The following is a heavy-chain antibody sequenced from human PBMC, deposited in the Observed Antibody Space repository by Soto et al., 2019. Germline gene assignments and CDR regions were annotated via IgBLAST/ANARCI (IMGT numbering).Heavy chain of an antibody. Sequence: SETLSLTCGVSGDSISGSYWWSWVRQPPGKALEWIGEISHSGSTQYDPSLKSRVTVSLDKSKNQFSLKLSSMTAADTAIYYCARVFGVTYITFDFWGQGTLVTVSS. CDR2: ISHSGST. J-gene: IGHJ4*02. V-gene: IGHV4-4*02. CDR1: GDSISGSYW. D-gene: IGHD3-3*01. CDR3: ARVFGVTYITFDF.